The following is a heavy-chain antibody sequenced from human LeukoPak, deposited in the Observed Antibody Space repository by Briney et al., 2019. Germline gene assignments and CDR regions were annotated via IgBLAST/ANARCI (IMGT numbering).Heavy chain of an antibody. D-gene: IGHD6-6*01. CDR1: GGSFSGYY. Sequence: MSSETLSLTCAVYGGSFSGYYWSWIRQPPGKGLEWIGEINHSGSTNYNPSLKSRVTISVDTSKNQFSLKLSSVTAADTAVYYCARVFRGRTSIAARRGEESFDYWGQGTLVTVSS. J-gene: IGHJ4*02. CDR2: INHSGST. CDR3: ARVFRGRTSIAARRGEESFDY. V-gene: IGHV4-34*01.